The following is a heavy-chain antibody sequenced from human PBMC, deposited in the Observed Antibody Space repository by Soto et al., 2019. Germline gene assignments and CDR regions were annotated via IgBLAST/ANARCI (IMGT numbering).Heavy chain of an antibody. CDR2: ISGSGGST. CDR1: GFTFSSYA. J-gene: IGHJ4*02. Sequence: GGSLRLSCAASGFTFSSYAMSWVRQAPGKGLEWVSAISGSGGSTYYADSVKGRFTISRDNSKDTLYLQMNSLRAEDTAVYYCAKDRYSSSYPYYFDYWGQGTLVTVSS. V-gene: IGHV3-23*01. D-gene: IGHD6-6*01. CDR3: AKDRYSSSYPYYFDY.